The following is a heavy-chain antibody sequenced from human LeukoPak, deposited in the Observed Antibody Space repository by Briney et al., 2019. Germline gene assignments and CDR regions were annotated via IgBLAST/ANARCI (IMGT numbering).Heavy chain of an antibody. D-gene: IGHD2-2*01. CDR3: ATYSSSNGREFQY. CDR1: GFTFSNYW. J-gene: IGHJ1*01. CDR2: IQQHGSET. V-gene: IGHV3-7*01. Sequence: GGSLRLSCEGSGFTFSNYWMSWVRQAPGKGLEWVANIQQHGSETYYGDSVKGRFTNSRDNAKNSLYLQMNSLRAEDTAVYYCATYSSSNGREFQYWGQGTLVTVSS.